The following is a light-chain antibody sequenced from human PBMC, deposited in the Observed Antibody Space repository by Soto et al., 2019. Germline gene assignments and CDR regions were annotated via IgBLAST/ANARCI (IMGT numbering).Light chain of an antibody. CDR3: QQYDVWPALT. Sequence: EKELTQSPVTLSLSPGERATLSCRASQSVSSNLAWYQQRPGQAPRLLIYGASTRASGVPDRLSGSGSGTEFILTISSLQSEDSAVYYCQQYDVWPALTFGGGTKVDIK. V-gene: IGKV3-15*01. CDR1: QSVSSN. CDR2: GAS. J-gene: IGKJ4*01.